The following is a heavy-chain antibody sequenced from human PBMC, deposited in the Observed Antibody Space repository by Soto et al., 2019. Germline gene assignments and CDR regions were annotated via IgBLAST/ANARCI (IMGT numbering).Heavy chain of an antibody. V-gene: IGHV1-3*01. CDR2: INAGNGNT. J-gene: IGHJ6*02. Sequence: ASVKVSCKASGYTFTSYAMHWVRQAPGQGLEWMGWINAGNGNTKYSQKFQGRVTITRDTSASTAYMELRSLRSDDTAVYYCASEGSGPLGVRFYYGMDVWGQGTTVTVPS. CDR3: ASEGSGPLGVRFYYGMDV. CDR1: GYTFTSYA. D-gene: IGHD3-10*01.